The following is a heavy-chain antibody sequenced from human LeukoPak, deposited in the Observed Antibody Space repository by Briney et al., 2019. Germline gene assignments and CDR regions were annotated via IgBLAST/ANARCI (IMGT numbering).Heavy chain of an antibody. CDR3: VKRPSESCSNGGCYFDS. Sequence: GGSLRLSCAASEFTFSTYAMSWVRQAPGKGLEWVSSISGSGDSTYYVNSVKGRFTISRDNSKNTVYLQMNSLRAEDTATYFCVKRPSESCSNGGCYFDSWGQGTLVTVSS. V-gene: IGHV3-23*01. J-gene: IGHJ4*02. CDR2: ISGSGDST. CDR1: EFTFSTYA. D-gene: IGHD2-8*01.